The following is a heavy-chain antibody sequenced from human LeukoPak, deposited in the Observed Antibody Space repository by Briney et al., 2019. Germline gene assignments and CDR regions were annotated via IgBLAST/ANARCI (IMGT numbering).Heavy chain of an antibody. CDR2: ISAYNGNT. CDR1: GYTFTSYG. V-gene: IGHV1-18*01. Sequence: ASVKVSCKASGYTFTSYGISWVRQAPGQGLEWMGWISAYNGNTNYAQKLQGRVTMTTDTSTSTAYMELRGLRSDDTAVDYCARDDPGAAVAGTGYGMDVWGQGTTVNVSS. J-gene: IGHJ6*01. CDR3: ARDDPGAAVAGTGYGMDV. D-gene: IGHD6-19*01.